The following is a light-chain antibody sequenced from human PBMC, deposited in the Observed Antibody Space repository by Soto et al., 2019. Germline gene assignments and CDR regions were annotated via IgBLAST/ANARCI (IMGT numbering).Light chain of an antibody. CDR3: SLYTSENTYV. CDR2: EAS. V-gene: IGLV2-11*01. J-gene: IGLJ1*01. Sequence: HSALTQPRSVSGSPGQSVTISCTGTSSDVGGYFYVSWYQQHPGKAPKLIIYEASNRPSGVPDRFSGSKSGNTASLTISGLQAADEADYYCSLYTSENTYVFGTGTKVTVL. CDR1: SSDVGGYFY.